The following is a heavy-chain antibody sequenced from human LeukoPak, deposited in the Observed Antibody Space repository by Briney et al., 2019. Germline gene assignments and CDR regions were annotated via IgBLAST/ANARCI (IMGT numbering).Heavy chain of an antibody. D-gene: IGHD3-10*01. V-gene: IGHV4-59*01. CDR2: IYYSGST. CDR1: GGSISSYY. CDR3: ARGGSGSYYKGNWFDP. J-gene: IGHJ5*02. Sequence: SETLSLTCTVSGGSISSYYWSWIRQPPGKGLEWIGYIYYSGSTNYNPSLKSRVTILVDTSKNQFSLNLSSVTAADTAVYYCARGGSGSYYKGNWFDPWGQGTLVTVSS.